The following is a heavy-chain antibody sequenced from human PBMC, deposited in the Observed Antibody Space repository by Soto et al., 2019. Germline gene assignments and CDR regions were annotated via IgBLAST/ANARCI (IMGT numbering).Heavy chain of an antibody. CDR1: GGSFSGYY. CDR3: ARGVAGGLRFLEWLLCWFGP. D-gene: IGHD3-3*01. CDR2: INHSGST. J-gene: IGHJ5*02. Sequence: SETLSLTCAVYGGSFSGYYWSWIRQPPGKGLEWIGEINHSGSTNYNPSLKSRVTISVDTSKNQFSLKLSSVTAADTAVYYCARGVAGGLRFLEWLLCWFGPWGQGTLVTVSS. V-gene: IGHV4-34*01.